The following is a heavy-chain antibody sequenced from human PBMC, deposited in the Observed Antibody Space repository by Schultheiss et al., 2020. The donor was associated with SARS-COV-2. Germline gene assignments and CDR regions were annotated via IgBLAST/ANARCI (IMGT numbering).Heavy chain of an antibody. CDR1: GGSIRSSSYY. V-gene: IGHV4-61*02. Sequence: SQTLSLSCTVSGGSIRSSSYYWGWIRQPAGKGLEWIGRIYTSGSTNYNPSLKSRVTISVDTSKNQFSLKLSSVTAADTAVYYCARQGCSSTSCYGHYYYYMDVWGKGTTVTVSS. D-gene: IGHD2-2*01. J-gene: IGHJ6*03. CDR2: IYTSGST. CDR3: ARQGCSSTSCYGHYYYYMDV.